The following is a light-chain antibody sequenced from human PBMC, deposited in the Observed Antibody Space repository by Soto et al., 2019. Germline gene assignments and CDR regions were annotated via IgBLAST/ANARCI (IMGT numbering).Light chain of an antibody. J-gene: IGKJ5*01. CDR2: LGS. CDR3: MQALQTPLT. CDR1: QSLLDSNGNNH. V-gene: IGKV2-28*01. Sequence: DIVMTQSLLSLPVSPGEPASISCWASQSLLDSNGNNHLNWFLQKPGQPPQVLIYLGSNRASGVPDRFSGSGSGTDFTLKIRRVEAEDVGVYYCMQALQTPLTFGQGTRLEIK.